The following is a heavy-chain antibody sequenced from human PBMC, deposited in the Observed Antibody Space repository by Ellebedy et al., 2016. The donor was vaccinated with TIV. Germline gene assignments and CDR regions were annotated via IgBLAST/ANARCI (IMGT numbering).Heavy chain of an antibody. D-gene: IGHD3-3*01. V-gene: IGHV3-53*01. CDR1: GFTVSSIY. CDR3: ARDWSFDD. J-gene: IGHJ4*02. Sequence: GESLKISCAASGFTVSSIYMNWVRQAPGKGLEWVSVIYSGWSTYYTDSVKGRFTISRDNSKNTLYLHLNNLRADDTAVYYCARDWSFDDWGQGTLVTVSS. CDR2: IYSGWST.